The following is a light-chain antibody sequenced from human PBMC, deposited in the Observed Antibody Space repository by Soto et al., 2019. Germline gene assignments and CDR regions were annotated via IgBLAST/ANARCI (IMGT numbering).Light chain of an antibody. CDR1: SSDIGNYNY. CDR3: SSYTACGILYR. V-gene: IGLV2-14*01. Sequence: QSALTQPASVSGSPGQSITIPCTGTSSDIGNYNYVSWYQHHPGKAPKLMIFEVSNRPSGVSNRFSGSKSGDTASLTISGLQAEDEAAYYGSSYTACGILYRFGPGTKVTVL. CDR2: EVS. J-gene: IGLJ1*01.